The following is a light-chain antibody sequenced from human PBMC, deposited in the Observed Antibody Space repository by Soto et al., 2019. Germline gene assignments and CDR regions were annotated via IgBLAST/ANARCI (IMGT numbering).Light chain of an antibody. V-gene: IGLV2-23*01. CDR2: DGT. CDR1: SSDLGTYNY. CDR3: CSYATYNMI. Sequence: QSALTQPASVSGSPGQSITISCTGTSSDLGTYNYVSWYQQHPDKAPKLIIYDGTERPSGVSNRFSGSKSGNTASLTISGLQAEDEAHYYCCSYATYNMILGGGTKVTVL. J-gene: IGLJ2*01.